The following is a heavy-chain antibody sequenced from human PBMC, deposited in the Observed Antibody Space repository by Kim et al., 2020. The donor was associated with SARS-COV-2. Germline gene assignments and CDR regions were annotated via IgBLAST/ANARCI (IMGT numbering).Heavy chain of an antibody. Sequence: ASVKVSCKASGYTFTSYYMHWVRQAPGQGLEWMGIINPSGGSTSYAQKFQGRVTMTRDTSTSTVYMELSSLRSEDTAVYYCARDPIVVVPAAARYYYYYYGMDVWGQGTTVTVSS. J-gene: IGHJ6*02. V-gene: IGHV1-46*01. CDR1: GYTFTSYY. D-gene: IGHD2-2*01. CDR2: INPSGGST. CDR3: ARDPIVVVPAAARYYYYYYGMDV.